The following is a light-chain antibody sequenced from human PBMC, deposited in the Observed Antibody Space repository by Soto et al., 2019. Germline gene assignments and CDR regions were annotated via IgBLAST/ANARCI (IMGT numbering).Light chain of an antibody. CDR3: QHYNSYSEA. Sequence: DIQRTTSPSTLSGSVVDRFTITCLASQTISSWLAWYQQKPGKAPKLLIYKASTLKSGVPSRFSGSGSGTEFTLTISSLQPDDFATYYCQHYNSYSEACGQGNTVDIK. CDR1: QTISSW. V-gene: IGKV1-5*03. J-gene: IGKJ1*01. CDR2: KAS.